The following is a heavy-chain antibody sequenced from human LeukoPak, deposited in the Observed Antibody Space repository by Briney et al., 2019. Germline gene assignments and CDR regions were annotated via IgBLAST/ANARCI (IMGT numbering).Heavy chain of an antibody. J-gene: IGHJ4*02. CDR1: GGSISVGGHY. V-gene: IGHV4-31*03. CDR2: ICYSGST. Sequence: SETLSLTCTVSGGSISVGGHYWSWIRQLPGKGLEWIGYICYSGSTYYNPSLKSRVTMSVDTSKNQFSLKLSSVTAADTAVYYCARDLSGYSSFDYWGQGTLVTVSP. D-gene: IGHD3-3*01. CDR3: ARDLSGYSSFDY.